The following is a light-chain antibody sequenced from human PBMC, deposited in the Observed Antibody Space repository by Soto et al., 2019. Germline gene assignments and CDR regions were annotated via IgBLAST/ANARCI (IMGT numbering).Light chain of an antibody. CDR3: CSYAGSSTSPYV. J-gene: IGLJ1*01. V-gene: IGLV2-23*01. CDR1: SSDVGSYNL. Sequence: QSVLTQPASVSGSPGQSITISCTGTSSDVGSYNLVSWYQQHPGKAPKLMIYEGSKRPSGVSNRFSGSKSGNTASLTISGLQAEDEADYYCCSYAGSSTSPYVFGTGT. CDR2: EGS.